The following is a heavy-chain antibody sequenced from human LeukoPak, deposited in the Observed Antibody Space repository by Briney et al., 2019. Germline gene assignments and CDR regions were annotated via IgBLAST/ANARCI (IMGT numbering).Heavy chain of an antibody. CDR2: INSDGSSI. J-gene: IGHJ3*01. D-gene: IGHD2-15*01. Sequence: PAGGSLRLSCAASGFTFSSYWMHWVRQAPGKGLVWVSRINSDGSSISYADSVKGRFTISRDNAKNTLYLQMNSLRAEDTAVYYCARDLNVVVPRDAFDFWGQGTMVTVSS. V-gene: IGHV3-74*01. CDR1: GFTFSSYW. CDR3: ARDLNVVVPRDAFDF.